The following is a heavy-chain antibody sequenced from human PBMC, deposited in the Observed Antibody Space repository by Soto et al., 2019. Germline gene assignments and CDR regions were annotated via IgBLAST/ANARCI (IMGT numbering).Heavy chain of an antibody. CDR3: AKVPRYNWTPVRLHWFDP. CDR2: ISGSGGST. Sequence: PGGSLRLSCAASGFTFSSYAMSWVRQAPGKGLEWVSAISGSGGSTYYADSVKGRFTISRDNSKNTLYLQMNSLRAEDTAVYYFAKVPRYNWTPVRLHWFDPGGKGTLVTVSS. V-gene: IGHV3-23*01. D-gene: IGHD1-20*01. CDR1: GFTFSSYA. J-gene: IGHJ5*02.